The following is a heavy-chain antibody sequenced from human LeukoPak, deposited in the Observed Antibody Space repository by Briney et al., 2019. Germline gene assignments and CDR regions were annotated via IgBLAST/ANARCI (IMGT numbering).Heavy chain of an antibody. CDR2: ISYSGST. CDR3: AREGTMPI. Sequence: SETLSLTCTVSGDSITNYYWSWTRQPPGKGLEWIGYISYSGSTNYNPSLKSRVTISVDTSKNQFSLKLSSVTAADTAVYYCAREGTMPIWGQGTMVTVSS. CDR1: GDSITNYY. D-gene: IGHD2-2*01. J-gene: IGHJ3*02. V-gene: IGHV4-59*01.